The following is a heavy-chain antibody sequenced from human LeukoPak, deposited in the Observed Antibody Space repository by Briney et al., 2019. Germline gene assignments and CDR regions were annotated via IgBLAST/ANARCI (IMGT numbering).Heavy chain of an antibody. J-gene: IGHJ4*02. CDR1: GGSISSYY. CDR3: ARGSGYSGNEMDY. CDR2: IYYSGST. V-gene: IGHV4-59*01. Sequence: SETLSLTCTVSGGSISSYYWSWIRQPPGKGLEWIGYIYYSGSTNYNPSLKSRVTISVGTSKNQFSLKLSSVTAADTAVYYCARGSGYSGNEMDYWGQGTLVTVSS. D-gene: IGHD5-12*01.